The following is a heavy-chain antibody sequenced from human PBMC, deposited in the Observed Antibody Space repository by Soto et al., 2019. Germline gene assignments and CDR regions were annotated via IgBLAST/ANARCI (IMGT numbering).Heavy chain of an antibody. V-gene: IGHV4-34*01. D-gene: IGHD3-16*01. CDR3: ARMFGLEDWYFDL. CDR2: INHSGST. J-gene: IGHJ2*01. CDR1: GGSFSGYY. Sequence: SETLSLTCAVYGGSFSGYYWSWIRQPPGKGLEWIGEINHSGSTNYNPSLKSRVTISVDTSKNQFSLKLSSVTAADTAVYYCARMFGLEDWYFDLWGRGTLVTVSS.